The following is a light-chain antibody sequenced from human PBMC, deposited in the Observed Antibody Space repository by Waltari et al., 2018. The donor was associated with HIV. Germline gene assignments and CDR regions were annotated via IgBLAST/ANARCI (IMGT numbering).Light chain of an antibody. V-gene: IGLV3-1*01. J-gene: IGLJ2*01. CDR2: QEH. Sequence: SSELTQPPSVSVSPGQTASITCSGDKLGDKYACWYQQRPGQSTVRVIYQEHKRPSGIPERFSGSNSGNTATLTISGAQALDEANYYCQAWDSSNVVLGGGTKLTVL. CDR3: QAWDSSNVV. CDR1: KLGDKY.